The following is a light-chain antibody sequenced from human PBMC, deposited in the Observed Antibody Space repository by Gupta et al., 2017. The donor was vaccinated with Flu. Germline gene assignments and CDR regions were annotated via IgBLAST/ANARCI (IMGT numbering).Light chain of an antibody. CDR1: ESLLHRRGDRC. CDR2: LAS. Sequence: EIVLDQSSLPLIVSPGEPAAIPCRSSESLLHRRGDRCLDWYLQKPGQSPQLLIYLASKRASGVPDRFSGSGSGTDFTLTIARVEPEDVGVYYCYQTVQIPRTFGQGTKLEIK. J-gene: IGKJ2*02. V-gene: IGKV2-28*01. CDR3: YQTVQIPRT.